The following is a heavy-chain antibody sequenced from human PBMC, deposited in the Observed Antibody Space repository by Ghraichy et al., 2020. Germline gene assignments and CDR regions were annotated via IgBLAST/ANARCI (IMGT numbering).Heavy chain of an antibody. CDR1: GYTFTSYD. Sequence: ASVKVSCKASGYTFTSYDINWVRQATGQGLEWMGWMNPNSGNTGYAQKFQGRVTMTRNTSISTAYMELSSLRSEDTAVYYCARGRSYSSGWYDEVDYWGQGTLVTVSS. V-gene: IGHV1-8*01. CDR3: ARGRSYSSGWYDEVDY. CDR2: MNPNSGNT. J-gene: IGHJ4*02. D-gene: IGHD6-19*01.